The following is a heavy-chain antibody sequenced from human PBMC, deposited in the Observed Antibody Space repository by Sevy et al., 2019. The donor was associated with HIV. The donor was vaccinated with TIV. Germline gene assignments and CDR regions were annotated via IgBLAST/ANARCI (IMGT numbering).Heavy chain of an antibody. CDR1: GFTFSSYA. CDR3: AKDLDYYDSSGYSAFDI. CDR2: ISGSGGST. J-gene: IGHJ3*02. V-gene: IGHV3-23*01. Sequence: GGSLRLSCAASGFTFSSYAMSWVRQAPGKGLEWVSAISGSGGSTYYADSVKGRFTISRDNSKNTLYWQMNSLRAEDTAVYYCAKDLDYYDSSGYSAFDIWGQGTMVTVSS. D-gene: IGHD3-22*01.